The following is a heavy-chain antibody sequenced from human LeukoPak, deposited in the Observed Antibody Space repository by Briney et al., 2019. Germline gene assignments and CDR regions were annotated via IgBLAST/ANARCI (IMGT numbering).Heavy chain of an antibody. Sequence: SETLSLTCTVSGGSISSYYWSWIRQPPGKELEWIGYICYSGSTNYNPSLKSRVTISVDTSKNQFSLILSSVTAADTAVYYCARYSNAYAGARWFDHWGQGTLVTVSS. CDR3: ARYSNAYAGARWFDH. V-gene: IGHV4-59*01. CDR1: GGSISSYY. CDR2: ICYSGST. J-gene: IGHJ5*02. D-gene: IGHD2-21*01.